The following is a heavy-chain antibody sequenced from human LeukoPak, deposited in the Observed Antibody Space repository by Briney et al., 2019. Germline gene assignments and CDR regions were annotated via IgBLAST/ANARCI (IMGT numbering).Heavy chain of an antibody. J-gene: IGHJ3*02. CDR1: GYTFTGYY. V-gene: IGHV1-2*02. Sequence: ASVKVSCKASGYTFTGYYMHWVRQAPGQGLEWMGWINPNSGDTKYAQKFQGRVTMTRDTSISTAYMELTRLRSDDSAVYYCARGETEETGTRPDAFDIWGQGTLCTVSS. CDR3: ARGETEETGTRPDAFDI. CDR2: INPNSGDT. D-gene: IGHD6-13*01.